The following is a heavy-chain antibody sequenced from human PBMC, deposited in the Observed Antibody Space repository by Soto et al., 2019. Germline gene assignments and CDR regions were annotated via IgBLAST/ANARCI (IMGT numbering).Heavy chain of an antibody. Sequence: QLQLQESGPGLVKPSETLSLTCTVSGGSISSTTYYWGWIRQPPGKGLEWIGSIYYRGSTYYNPSXXSXVXISVDTSKNQFSLKLSSVTAADTAVYYCAGQQHLDAWGQGTLVTVSS. J-gene: IGHJ5*02. CDR1: GGSISSTTYY. CDR3: AGQQHLDA. CDR2: IYYRGST. V-gene: IGHV4-39*01. D-gene: IGHD6-13*01.